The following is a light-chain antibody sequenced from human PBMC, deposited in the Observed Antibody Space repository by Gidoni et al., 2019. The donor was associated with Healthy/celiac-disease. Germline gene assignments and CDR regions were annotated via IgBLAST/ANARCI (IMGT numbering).Light chain of an antibody. CDR1: PSVSSN. CDR2: GAS. J-gene: IGKJ2*01. Sequence: VMTQPPATLSVSPGESATLSCRASPSVSSNLAWYQQKPGQAPRLLIYGASTRATGIPARFSGSGSGTEFTLTISSLQSEDFAVYYCQQYNNWPPMYTFGQXTKLEIK. V-gene: IGKV3-15*01. CDR3: QQYNNWPPMYT.